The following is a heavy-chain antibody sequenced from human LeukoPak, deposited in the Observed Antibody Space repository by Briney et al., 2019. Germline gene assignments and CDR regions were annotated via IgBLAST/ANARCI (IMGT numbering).Heavy chain of an antibody. CDR3: ARTPSGYDFDY. CDR2: ITSSSTTI. J-gene: IGHJ4*02. Sequence: GGSLRLSCTVSGTATGFSFKNVWMNWVRQAPGKGLEWVSYITSSSTTIYYADSVKGRFTISRDNAKNSLYLQMNSLRDEDTAVYYCARTPSGYDFDYWGQGALVTVSS. D-gene: IGHD5-12*01. V-gene: IGHV3-48*02. CDR1: GTATGFSFKNVW.